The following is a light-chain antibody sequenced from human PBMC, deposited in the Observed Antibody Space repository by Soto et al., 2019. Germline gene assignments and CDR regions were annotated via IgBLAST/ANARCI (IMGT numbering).Light chain of an antibody. Sequence: EIVMTQSPATLSVSPGEGATLSCRASHSISSHLAWYQQKPGQPPRLLIYGASTRATGIPARFSGSVSGTEFTLTISSLQSEDFEVYYCQQSNNWPQTFGQGTKVESK. CDR1: HSISSH. CDR3: QQSNNWPQT. J-gene: IGKJ1*01. CDR2: GAS. V-gene: IGKV3-15*01.